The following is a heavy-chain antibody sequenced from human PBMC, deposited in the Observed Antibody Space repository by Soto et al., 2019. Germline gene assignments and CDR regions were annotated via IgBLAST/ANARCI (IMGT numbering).Heavy chain of an antibody. V-gene: IGHV1-24*01. Sequence: ASGKVSCKVSGYTLTELSMHWVRQAPGKGLEWMGGFDPEDGETIYAQKFQGRVTMTEDTSTDTAYMELSSLRSEDTAVYYCATVPLIAAAGTYFQHWGQGTLVTVSS. CDR1: GYTLTELS. CDR2: FDPEDGET. CDR3: ATVPLIAAAGTYFQH. J-gene: IGHJ1*01. D-gene: IGHD6-13*01.